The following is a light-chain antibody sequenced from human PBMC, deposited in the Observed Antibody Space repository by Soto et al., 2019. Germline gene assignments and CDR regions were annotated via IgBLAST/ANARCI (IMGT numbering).Light chain of an antibody. J-gene: IGLJ3*02. V-gene: IGLV1-47*02. CDR2: SNN. CDR3: ATWDDSLRGRV. Sequence: QSVLTQPPSASGTPGQRVTISWSGSSSNIGTNYVYWYQQVPGTAPKLLIYSNNQRPSGVPDRFSGSKSGTSASLAIRGLRSEDEADDYCATWDDSLRGRVFGGGTKLTVL. CDR1: SSNIGTNY.